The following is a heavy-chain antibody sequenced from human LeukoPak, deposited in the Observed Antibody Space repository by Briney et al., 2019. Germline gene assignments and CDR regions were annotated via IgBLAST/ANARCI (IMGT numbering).Heavy chain of an antibody. J-gene: IGHJ4*02. D-gene: IGHD6-13*01. V-gene: IGHV4-4*02. Sequence: SETLSLTCTVSGGSISSGDYYWSWVRQPPGKGLEWIGEIYHSGSTNYNPSLKSRVTISVDKSKNQFSLKLSSVTAADTAVYYCARFGGGGQQLQPFDYWGQGTLVTVSS. CDR3: ARFGGGGQQLQPFDY. CDR2: IYHSGST. CDR1: GGSISSGDYY.